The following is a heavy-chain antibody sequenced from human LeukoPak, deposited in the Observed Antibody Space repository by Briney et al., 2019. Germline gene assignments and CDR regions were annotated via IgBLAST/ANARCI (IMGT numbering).Heavy chain of an antibody. CDR3: AREVVSAVAGNFDY. CDR1: GFNFRSYE. V-gene: IGHV3-48*03. Sequence: GRSLRLSCAASGFNFRSYEMNWVRQAPGKGLEWVSYISNTDETRTYADSVKGRFTISRDNAKNSLHLEMNSLRAEDTAVYYCAREVVSAVAGNFDYWGQGTLVTVSS. D-gene: IGHD6-19*01. J-gene: IGHJ4*02. CDR2: ISNTDETR.